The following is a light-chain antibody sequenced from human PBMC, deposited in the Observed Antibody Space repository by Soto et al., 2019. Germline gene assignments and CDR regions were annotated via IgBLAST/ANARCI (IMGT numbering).Light chain of an antibody. CDR2: AAS. J-gene: IGKJ1*01. CDR1: QTISSW. CDR3: QQSYRAPWT. Sequence: DIQMTQSPSTLSGSVGDRVTITCRASQTISSWLAWYQQKPGKAPKLLIYAASSLEGGVPSRFSGSGAGTDFILTISSLQPEDFATYYCQQSYRAPWTFGQGTKVDIK. V-gene: IGKV1-39*01.